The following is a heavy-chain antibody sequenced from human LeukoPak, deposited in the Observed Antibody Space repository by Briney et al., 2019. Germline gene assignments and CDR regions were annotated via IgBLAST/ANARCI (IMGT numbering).Heavy chain of an antibody. CDR3: ARLGGGAISNYMDV. CDR2: IYHSGTT. D-gene: IGHD2-21*01. V-gene: IGHV4-38-2*01. Sequence: PSETLSLTCGVSGYSISSGYYWGWIRHPPGKGLEWIGTIYHSGTTYYNPSLNSRVTISADTSKSQFSLKVTSVIAADTAVYYCARLGGGAISNYMDVWGKGTTVTVSS. CDR1: GYSISSGYY. J-gene: IGHJ6*03.